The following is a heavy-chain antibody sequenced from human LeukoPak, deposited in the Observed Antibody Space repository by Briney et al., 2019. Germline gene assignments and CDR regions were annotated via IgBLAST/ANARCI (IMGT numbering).Heavy chain of an antibody. CDR3: AKDLPITMIENDAFDI. CDR2: IRYDGSNK. J-gene: IGHJ3*02. D-gene: IGHD3-22*01. CDR1: GFTFSSDG. Sequence: GRSLRLSCAASGFTFSSDGMHWVREAPGKGLEWVAFIRYDGSNKYYADSVKGRFTISRDNSKNTLYLQMNSLRAEDTAVYYCAKDLPITMIENDAFDIWGQGTMVTVSS. V-gene: IGHV3-30*02.